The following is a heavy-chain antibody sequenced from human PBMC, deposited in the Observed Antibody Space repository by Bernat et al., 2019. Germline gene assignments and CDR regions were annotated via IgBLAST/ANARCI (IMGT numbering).Heavy chain of an antibody. D-gene: IGHD1-26*01. V-gene: IGHV3-23*01. J-gene: IGHJ4*02. CDR1: GFTFRNCV. CDR3: AKADSGTFEY. CDR2: ISSSGGST. Sequence: EVQLLESGGGLVQPGGSLRLSCVASGFTFRNCVMRWVRQAPGKGLEWVAGISSSGGSTYYADSVKGRFTISRDNSKNTLYLQMNSLRGEDTAVYYCAKADSGTFEYWGQGTLATVSS.